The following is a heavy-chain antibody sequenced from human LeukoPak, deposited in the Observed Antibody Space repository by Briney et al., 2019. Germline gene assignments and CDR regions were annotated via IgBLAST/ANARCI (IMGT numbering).Heavy chain of an antibody. V-gene: IGHV3-23*01. CDR2: IGTRGDGI. CDR3: ARDPNWGSGY. D-gene: IGHD7-27*01. J-gene: IGHJ4*02. Sequence: TGGSLRLSCAASDFTFSSYTMIWVGQAPGKALEWVSVIGTRGDGIHYADSVKGRFTISRDDSKNTLYLQMNSLRAEDTAVYYCARDPNWGSGYWGQGTLVTVSS. CDR1: DFTFSSYT.